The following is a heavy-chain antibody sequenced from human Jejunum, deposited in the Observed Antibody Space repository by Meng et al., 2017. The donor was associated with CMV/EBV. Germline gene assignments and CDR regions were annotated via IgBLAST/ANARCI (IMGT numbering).Heavy chain of an antibody. J-gene: IGHJ4*02. Sequence: TFTNAWMNLVRQAPGKGLELVGRIKSKTDGGTTDYAAPVKGRFTITRDDSKDTLFLQMNNLKYDDTAMYYCTTSRYDFWSGSYVFDYWGQGTLVTVSS. D-gene: IGHD3-3*01. CDR2: IKSKTDGGTT. V-gene: IGHV3-15*07. CDR1: TFTNAW. CDR3: TTSRYDFWSGSYVFDY.